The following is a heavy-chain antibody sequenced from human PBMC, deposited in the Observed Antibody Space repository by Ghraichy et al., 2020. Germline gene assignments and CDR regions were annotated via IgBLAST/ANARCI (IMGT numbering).Heavy chain of an antibody. Sequence: GESLNISCEASGFTFSSKGMNWVRQAPGKGLEWVSYISSSSSIQYADSVKGRFTISRDNAKNTVYLQMNSLRDEDTAVYYCARGELGGDYLGQGMLVTVSS. CDR1: GFTFSSKG. V-gene: IGHV3-48*02. CDR2: ISSSSSI. D-gene: IGHD7-27*01. J-gene: IGHJ4*02. CDR3: ARGELGGDY.